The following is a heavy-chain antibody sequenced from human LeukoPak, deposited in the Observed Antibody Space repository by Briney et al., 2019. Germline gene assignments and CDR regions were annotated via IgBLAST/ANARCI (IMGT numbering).Heavy chain of an antibody. Sequence: GGSLRLTCAASGFTFSSYAMSWARQAPGKGLEWVSTISASGDSTYYADSVKGRFTISRDISRNTLYVQMNSLRAEDTAVYYCARYIRSPLYYFDYWGRGTLVTVSS. CDR3: ARYIRSPLYYFDY. V-gene: IGHV3-23*01. J-gene: IGHJ4*02. CDR1: GFTFSSYA. D-gene: IGHD1-1*01. CDR2: ISASGDST.